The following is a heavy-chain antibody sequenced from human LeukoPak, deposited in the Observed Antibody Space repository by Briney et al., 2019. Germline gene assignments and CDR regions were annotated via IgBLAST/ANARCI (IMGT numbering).Heavy chain of an antibody. CDR3: TRGNYYGMDV. CDR1: GFTFSSYA. Sequence: GGSLRLSCAASGFTFSSYAMSWVRQAPGKGLVWVSRINSDGSTTGNADSVKGRFTISRDNAKNTLYLQMNSLRAEDTAVYYCTRGNYYGMDVWGQGTTVTVSS. CDR2: INSDGSTT. J-gene: IGHJ6*02. V-gene: IGHV3-74*01.